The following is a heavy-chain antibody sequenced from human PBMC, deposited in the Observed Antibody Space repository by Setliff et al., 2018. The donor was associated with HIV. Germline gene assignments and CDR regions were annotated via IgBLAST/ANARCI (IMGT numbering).Heavy chain of an antibody. Sequence: SETLSLTCAVSGGSISSDNWWTWVRQPPGKGLEWIGEIYHSEYTNYNASLKSRVSMSVDKSKNQFSLKLTSVTAADTAVYFCARGLYSSSWYGSYWFDPWGQGTLVTVSS. CDR3: ARGLYSSSWYGSYWFDP. CDR1: GGSISSDNW. CDR2: IYHSEYT. D-gene: IGHD6-13*01. V-gene: IGHV4-4*02. J-gene: IGHJ5*02.